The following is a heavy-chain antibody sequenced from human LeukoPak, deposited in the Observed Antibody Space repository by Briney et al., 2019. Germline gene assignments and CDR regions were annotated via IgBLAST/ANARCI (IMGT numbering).Heavy chain of an antibody. Sequence: GGSLRLSCAASRFTFSSYSMNWVRQAPGKGLERVSSISSSGSYIYYADSVKGRFTISRDNAKNSLYLQMNSLRAEDTAVYYCARDYDFWSAYSGPHSFDYWGQGALVTVSS. V-gene: IGHV3-21*01. CDR1: RFTFSSYS. J-gene: IGHJ4*02. D-gene: IGHD3-3*01. CDR2: ISSSGSYI. CDR3: ARDYDFWSAYSGPHSFDY.